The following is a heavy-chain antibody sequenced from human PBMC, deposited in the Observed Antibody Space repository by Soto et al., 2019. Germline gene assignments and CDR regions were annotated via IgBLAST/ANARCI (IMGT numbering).Heavy chain of an antibody. CDR2: IKQDGREK. D-gene: IGHD2-2*01. CDR1: GFSFSRYW. V-gene: IGHV3-7*05. CDR3: ARAPLVPAVADC. Sequence: EVQLVESGGGLVQPGGSLRLSCAASGFSFSRYWMSWVRQAPGKGLEWVANIKQDGREKCYVDSVKGRFTISRDNAKNSLYLQMNNLRADDTAAYYCARAPLVPAVADCWGQGTLVTVSS. J-gene: IGHJ4*02.